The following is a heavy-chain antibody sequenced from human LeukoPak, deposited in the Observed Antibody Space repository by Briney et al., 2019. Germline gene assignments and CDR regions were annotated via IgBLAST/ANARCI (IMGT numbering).Heavy chain of an antibody. CDR3: ARGGLQLTNWFDP. CDR1: GGSISSSSSY. CDR2: IFYTGSA. D-gene: IGHD2-15*01. Sequence: PSETLSLTCTVSGGSISSSSSYWGWIRQPPGKGLEWIGSIFYTGSAYYSPALKSRVTISVDTSRNQFSLKLTSVTAADTAVYYCARGGLQLTNWFDPWGQGTLVTVSS. V-gene: IGHV4-39*07. J-gene: IGHJ5*02.